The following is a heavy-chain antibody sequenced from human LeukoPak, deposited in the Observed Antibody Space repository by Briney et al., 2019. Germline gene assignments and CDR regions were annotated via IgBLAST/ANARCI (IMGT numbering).Heavy chain of an antibody. D-gene: IGHD1-26*01. Sequence: NSSETLSLTCTVSSGSLTTHCWVWIRQPPGKGLEWIGFVSKTGDTNYNPSLKSRVSISVDTTKNTFSLNLRSLIAADTAVYYCARRGAPSKFYYFELWGQGALVTVFS. J-gene: IGHJ4*02. CDR2: VSKTGDT. CDR3: ARRGAPSKFYYFEL. V-gene: IGHV4-59*08. CDR1: SGSLTTHC.